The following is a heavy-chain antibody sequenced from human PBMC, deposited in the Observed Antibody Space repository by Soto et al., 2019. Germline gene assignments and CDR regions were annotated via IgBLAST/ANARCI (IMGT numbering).Heavy chain of an antibody. CDR2: ISSSSSTI. J-gene: IGHJ5*02. CDR1: GFTFSSYS. CDR3: ARDRLVAATVGRRWFDP. V-gene: IGHV3-48*01. Sequence: GGSLRLSCAASGFTFSSYSMNWVRQAPGKGLEWVSYISSSSSTIYYADSVKGRFTISRDNAKNSLYLQMNSLRAEDTAVYYCARDRLVAATVGRRWFDPWGQGTLVTVSS. D-gene: IGHD2-15*01.